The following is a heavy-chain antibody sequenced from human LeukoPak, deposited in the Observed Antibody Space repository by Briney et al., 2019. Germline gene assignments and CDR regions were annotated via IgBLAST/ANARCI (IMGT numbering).Heavy chain of an antibody. D-gene: IGHD3-22*01. Sequence: GGSLRLSCAASGFTFSSYSMNWVRQAPGKGLEWVSSISSSSSYIYYADSVKGRFTISRDNAKNSLYLQMNSLRAEDTAVYYCARDPAPATYYYDSSGCYLDYWGQGTLVTVSS. J-gene: IGHJ4*02. CDR1: GFTFSSYS. CDR2: ISSSSSYI. V-gene: IGHV3-21*01. CDR3: ARDPAPATYYYDSSGCYLDY.